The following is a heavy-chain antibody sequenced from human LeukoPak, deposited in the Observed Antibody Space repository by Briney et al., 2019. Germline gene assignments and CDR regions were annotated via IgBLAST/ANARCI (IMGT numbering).Heavy chain of an antibody. CDR3: SRGPWYYMDV. Sequence: GGSLRLSCAASGFTFGSSWMHWVRQTPEKGLVWVSRINTDGSSTNYADSVKGRFTISRDNAENTLYLQMYSLRAEDTAVYYCSRGPWYYMDVWGKGTTVTVSS. CDR1: GFTFGSSW. V-gene: IGHV3-74*01. J-gene: IGHJ6*03. CDR2: INTDGSST.